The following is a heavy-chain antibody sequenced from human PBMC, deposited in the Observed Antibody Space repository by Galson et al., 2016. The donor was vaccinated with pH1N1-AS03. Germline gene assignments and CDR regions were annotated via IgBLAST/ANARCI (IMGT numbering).Heavy chain of an antibody. D-gene: IGHD1-26*01. CDR1: GYTFTSND. Sequence: SVKVSCKASGYTFTSNDINWVRQSTGRGLEWMGWMNPSSGNTGYAQKFQGRVTMTRDTSIRTAYMELYNLRSADTAVYYCTNKYRANTNGRYAELGYWGQGTLVTVSS. CDR2: MNPSSGNT. J-gene: IGHJ4*02. CDR3: TNKYRANTNGRYAELGY. V-gene: IGHV1-8*01.